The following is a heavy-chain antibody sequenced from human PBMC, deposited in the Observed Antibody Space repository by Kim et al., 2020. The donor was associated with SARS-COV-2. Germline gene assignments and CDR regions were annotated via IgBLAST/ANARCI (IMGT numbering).Heavy chain of an antibody. CDR3: ARADYDILTGYYL. D-gene: IGHD3-9*01. Sequence: YADSVKGRFTIARDNAKNSLYLQMNSLRAEDTAIYYCARADYDILTGYYLWGQGTLVTVSA. V-gene: IGHV3-48*03. J-gene: IGHJ4*02.